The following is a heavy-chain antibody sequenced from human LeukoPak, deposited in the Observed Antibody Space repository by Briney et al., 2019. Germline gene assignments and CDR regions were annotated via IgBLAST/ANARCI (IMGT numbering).Heavy chain of an antibody. CDR2: INHSGST. V-gene: IGHV4-34*01. CDR1: GGSFSGYY. Sequence: SETLSLTCAVYGGSFSGYYWSWIRQPPGKGLEWIGEINHSGSTHYNPSLKSRVTISVDTSKNQFSLKLSSVTAADTAVYYCARVGDPFLIVVVPGTMDVWGKGTTVTISS. J-gene: IGHJ6*04. CDR3: ARVGDPFLIVVVPGTMDV. D-gene: IGHD2-2*01.